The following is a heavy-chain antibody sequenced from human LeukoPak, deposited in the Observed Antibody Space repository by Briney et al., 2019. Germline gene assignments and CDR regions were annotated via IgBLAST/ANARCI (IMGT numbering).Heavy chain of an antibody. CDR2: ISSSISAI. V-gene: IGHV3-48*01. J-gene: IGHJ3*02. D-gene: IGHD3-16*01. CDR3: AKTRGGSLHDGFDI. CDR1: GFTVNSNY. Sequence: GGSLRLSCAASGFTVNSNYMSWVRQAPGKGLEWVSYISSSISAIYYADTVKGRFTISRDNSKDTLYLQMNSLRVEDTAIYYCAKTRGGSLHDGFDIWGQGTMVTVSS.